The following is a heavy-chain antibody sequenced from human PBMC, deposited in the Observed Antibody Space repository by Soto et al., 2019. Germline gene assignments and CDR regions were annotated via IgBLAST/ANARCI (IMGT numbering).Heavy chain of an antibody. CDR3: AKSVGGTNYYYGMDG. J-gene: IGHJ6*02. D-gene: IGHD2-15*01. V-gene: IGHV3-23*01. CDR2: ISGSGGST. Sequence: EVQLLESGGGLVQPGGSLRLSCAASGFTFSLYAMSWVRQAPGKGLEWVSVISGSGGSTYYADSVKGRFTVSRDNSKNTLYLQMNSLGVEDTAVYYCAKSVGGTNYYYGMDGWGRGTTVTVSS. CDR1: GFTFSLYA.